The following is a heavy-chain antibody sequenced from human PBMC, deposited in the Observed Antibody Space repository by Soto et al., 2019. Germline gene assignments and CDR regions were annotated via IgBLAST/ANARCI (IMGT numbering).Heavy chain of an antibody. D-gene: IGHD3-22*01. CDR2: INPNSGGT. CDR3: ARFSGDVVIEYGMDV. CDR1: GYTFTGYY. J-gene: IGHJ6*02. V-gene: IGHV1-2*04. Sequence: ASVKVSCKASGYTFTGYYMHWVRQAPGQGLEWMGWINPNSGGTNYAQKFQGWVTMTRDTSISTAYMELSRLRSDDTAVYYCARFSGDVVIEYGMDVWGQGTTVTVSS.